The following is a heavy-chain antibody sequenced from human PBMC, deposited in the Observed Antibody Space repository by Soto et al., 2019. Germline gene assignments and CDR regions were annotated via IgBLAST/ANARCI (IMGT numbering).Heavy chain of an antibody. CDR2: IDWDDDE. CDR1: GFSLSTGGMC. Sequence: SGPTLVNPTPTLTLTCTFSGFSLSTGGMCVNWIRQPPGKALEWLALIDWDDDEYYNTSLKTRLTISKDTSKKQVVLTMTNMDPVDTATYYCARTFNGFPDYWGQGTLVTVSS. V-gene: IGHV2-70*01. J-gene: IGHJ4*02. D-gene: IGHD2-8*01. CDR3: ARTFNGFPDY.